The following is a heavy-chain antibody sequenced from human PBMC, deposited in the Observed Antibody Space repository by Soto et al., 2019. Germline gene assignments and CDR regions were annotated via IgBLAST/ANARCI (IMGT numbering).Heavy chain of an antibody. D-gene: IGHD3-16*01. J-gene: IGHJ5*02. CDR3: VADWGQLSGA. V-gene: IGHV3-7*03. CDR2: IKQDSSET. Sequence: VQLVESGGGVVQPGRSLRLSCAASGFTFSSYAMHWVRQAPGKGLEWVAVIKQDSSETYYGDSVKGRFIVYRDNAKNSVYLHMNTLRVDDTAIYYCVADWGQLSGAWGQGVLVTVSS. CDR1: GFTFSSYA.